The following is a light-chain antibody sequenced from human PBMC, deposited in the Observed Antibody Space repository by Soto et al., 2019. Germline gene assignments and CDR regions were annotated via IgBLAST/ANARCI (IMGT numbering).Light chain of an antibody. V-gene: IGKV1-5*03. CDR2: KAS. Sequence: DIQMTQSPSTLSGSVGDRVTITCRASQPISSWLAWYQQKPGKAPKLLIYKASTLKSGVPSRFSGSGSGTEFTLNISSLQAYDFATDDCQHYNSYSEAFGQGTKVELK. J-gene: IGKJ1*01. CDR1: QPISSW. CDR3: QHYNSYSEA.